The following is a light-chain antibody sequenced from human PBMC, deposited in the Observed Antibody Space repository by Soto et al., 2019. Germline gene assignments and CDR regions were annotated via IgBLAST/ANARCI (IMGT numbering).Light chain of an antibody. CDR1: QSISSW. CDR3: QQYNSYPFT. Sequence: DIQMTQSPSTLSASVGDRVTITCRASQSISSWLAWYQQKPGKAPKLLIYDASSLESGVTSRFSGSGSGTEFTLTISSLQPDDFATYYCQQYNSYPFTFGHGTKVYIK. V-gene: IGKV1-5*01. CDR2: DAS. J-gene: IGKJ3*01.